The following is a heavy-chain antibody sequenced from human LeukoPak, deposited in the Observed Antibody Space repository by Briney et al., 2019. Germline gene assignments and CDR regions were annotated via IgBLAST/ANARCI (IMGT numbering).Heavy chain of an antibody. CDR1: GCTFSSYT. CDR2: ISSTSSNI. J-gene: IGHJ4*02. D-gene: IGHD1-26*01. V-gene: IGHV3-21*01. CDR3: ASARYSEN. Sequence: PGGSLRLSCAVYGCTFSSYTMNWVRQAPGKGLEWVSSISSTSSNIYYADSVKGRFTISRDNAKNSLYLQMNSLRAEDTAVYYCASARYSENWGQGTLVTVSS.